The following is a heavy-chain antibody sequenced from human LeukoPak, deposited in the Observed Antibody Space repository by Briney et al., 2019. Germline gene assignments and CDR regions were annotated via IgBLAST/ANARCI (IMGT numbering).Heavy chain of an antibody. J-gene: IGHJ6*02. CDR2: IYYSGST. D-gene: IGHD3-10*01. V-gene: IGHV4-31*03. CDR1: GGSISSGGYY. Sequence: SRTLSLTCTVSGGSISSGGYYWSWIRQHPGKGLEWIGYIYYSGSTYYNPSLKSRVTISVDTSKNQFSLKLSSVTAADTAVYYCARGGDYYGSGSYLYYYYGMDVWGQGTTVTVSS. CDR3: ARGGDYYGSGSYLYYYYGMDV.